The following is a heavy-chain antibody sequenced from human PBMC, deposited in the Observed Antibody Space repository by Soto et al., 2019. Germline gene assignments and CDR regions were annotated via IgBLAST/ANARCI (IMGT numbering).Heavy chain of an antibody. J-gene: IGHJ4*02. V-gene: IGHV3-23*01. Sequence: EVQLLESGGGLVQPGGSLRLSCAASGFTFNTYAMNWVRQAPGEGLQWVSAISSSGDNTFYADFVKGRFTISRDNSKSTLYLQMNRLTAEDTAVYYCARNTIPHPHYWGPGTLVTVSS. CDR1: GFTFNTYA. CDR3: ARNTIPHPHY. D-gene: IGHD1-1*01. CDR2: ISSSGDNT.